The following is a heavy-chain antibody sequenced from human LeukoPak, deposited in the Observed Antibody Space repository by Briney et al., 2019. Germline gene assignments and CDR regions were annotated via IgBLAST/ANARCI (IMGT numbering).Heavy chain of an antibody. J-gene: IGHJ3*02. V-gene: IGHV4-61*02. CDR1: GGSISSGSYY. Sequence: SQTLSLTCTVSGGSISSGSYYWSWIRQPAGKGLEWIGRIYTSGSTNYNPPLKSRVTISVDTSKNQFSLKLSSVTAADTAVYYCASISGSYVSAFDIWGQGTMVTVSS. CDR3: ASISGSYVSAFDI. D-gene: IGHD1-26*01. CDR2: IYTSGST.